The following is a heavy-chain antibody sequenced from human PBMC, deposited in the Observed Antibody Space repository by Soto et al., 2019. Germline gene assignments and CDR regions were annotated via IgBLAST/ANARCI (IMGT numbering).Heavy chain of an antibody. Sequence: GGSLRLSCAASGFTFSSYSMNWVRLAPGKGLEWVSSIRTGGSSVYYPDSVKGRFTISRDDAKSSLYLQMDSPTAEDTAVYYCARARTNGYNDYWGQGALVTVSS. CDR3: ARARTNGYNDY. J-gene: IGHJ4*02. V-gene: IGHV3-21*01. CDR2: IRTGGSSV. D-gene: IGHD1-1*01. CDR1: GFTFSSYS.